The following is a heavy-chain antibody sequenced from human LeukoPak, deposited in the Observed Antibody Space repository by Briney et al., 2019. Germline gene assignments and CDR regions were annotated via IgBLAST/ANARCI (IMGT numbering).Heavy chain of an antibody. CDR3: ARDGGDGYNLYYFDY. CDR1: GFTFRSYS. CDR2: ISSSSSYI. J-gene: IGHJ4*02. Sequence: GGSLRLSCAASGFTFRSYSMNWVRQAPGKGLEWVSSISSSSSYIYYADSVKGRFTISRDNAKNSLYLQMNSLRAEDTAVYYCARDGGDGYNLYYFDYWGQGTLVTVSS. V-gene: IGHV3-21*01. D-gene: IGHD5-24*01.